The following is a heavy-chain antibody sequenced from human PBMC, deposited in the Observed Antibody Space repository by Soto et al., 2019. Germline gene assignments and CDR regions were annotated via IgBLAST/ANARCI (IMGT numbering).Heavy chain of an antibody. V-gene: IGHV3-30*18. CDR2: ISYDGSNK. Sequence: GGALRLSCAASEFTFSSYGMHWVRQAPGKGLEWVAVISYDGSNKYYADSVKGRFTISRDNSKNTLYLQMNSLRAEDTAVYYCAKDYSIAAAGTAFDYWGQGTLVTVSS. D-gene: IGHD6-13*01. CDR3: AKDYSIAAAGTAFDY. CDR1: EFTFSSYG. J-gene: IGHJ4*02.